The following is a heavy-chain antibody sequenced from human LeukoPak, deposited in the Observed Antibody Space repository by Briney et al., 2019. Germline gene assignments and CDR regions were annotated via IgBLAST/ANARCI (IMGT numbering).Heavy chain of an antibody. D-gene: IGHD4-17*01. CDR1: GGSFSGYY. CDR3: ARAHYGDNGGGLDY. V-gene: IGHV4-34*01. Sequence: SETLSLTCAVYGGSFSGYYWSWIRQPPGKGLEWIGEINHSGSTNYNPSLKSRVTISVDTSKNQFSLKLSSVTAADTAVYYCARAHYGDNGGGLDYWGQGTLVTVSS. J-gene: IGHJ4*02. CDR2: INHSGST.